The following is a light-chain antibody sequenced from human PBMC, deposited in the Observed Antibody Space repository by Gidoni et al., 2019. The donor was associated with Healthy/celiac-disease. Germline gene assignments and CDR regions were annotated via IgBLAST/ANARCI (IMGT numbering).Light chain of an antibody. Sequence: QPVLTQPPSASGTPGQRVPISCSGSSSNIGSNYVYWYQQLPGTAPKLLIYRNNQRPSGVPDRFSGSKSGTSASLAISGLRSEDEADYYCAAWDDSLDWVFGGGTKLTVL. CDR3: AAWDDSLDWV. CDR1: SSNIGSNY. CDR2: RNN. J-gene: IGLJ3*02. V-gene: IGLV1-47*01.